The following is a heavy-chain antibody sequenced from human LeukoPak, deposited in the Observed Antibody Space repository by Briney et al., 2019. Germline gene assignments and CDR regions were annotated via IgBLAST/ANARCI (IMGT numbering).Heavy chain of an antibody. Sequence: PSETLSLTCTVSGGSITSSSYHWGWIRQAPGKGLEWVSTIGGGDSSTYYADSVRGRFTISRDNSKNTLHLQMNSLRAEDTAVYYCAKEILIVVVTGGSDYWGQGTLVTVSS. D-gene: IGHD2-21*02. CDR1: GGSITSSSYH. V-gene: IGHV3-23*01. CDR2: IGGGDSST. J-gene: IGHJ4*02. CDR3: AKEILIVVVTGGSDY.